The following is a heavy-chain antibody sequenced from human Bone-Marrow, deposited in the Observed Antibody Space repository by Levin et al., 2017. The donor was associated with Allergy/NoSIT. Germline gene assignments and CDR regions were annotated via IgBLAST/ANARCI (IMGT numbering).Heavy chain of an antibody. V-gene: IGHV4-34*01. CDR2: INHSGST. CDR3: ARGLWFGDSRWVGYYYYYYMDV. J-gene: IGHJ6*03. D-gene: IGHD3-10*01. CDR1: GGSFSGYY. Sequence: SETLSLTCAVYGGSFSGYYWSWIRQPPGKGLEWIGEINHSGSTNYNPSLKSRVTISVDTSKNQFSLKLSSVTAADTAVYYCARGLWFGDSRWVGYYYYYYMDVWGKGTTVTVSS.